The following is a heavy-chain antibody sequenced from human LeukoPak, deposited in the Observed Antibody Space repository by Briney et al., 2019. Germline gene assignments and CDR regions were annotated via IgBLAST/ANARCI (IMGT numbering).Heavy chain of an antibody. CDR2: IWYDGSNK. D-gene: IGHD6-13*01. CDR1: GLTFKSYG. V-gene: IGHV3-33*01. CDR3: ARVSGYSGTWYVDY. Sequence: GRSLRLSCVASGLTFKSYGMHWVRRAPGKGLEWVAIIWYDGSNKYYADFVKGRFTTSRDNSKNTLYLQMNSLRADDTAVYYCARVSGYSGTWYVDYWGQGTLVTVSS. J-gene: IGHJ4*02.